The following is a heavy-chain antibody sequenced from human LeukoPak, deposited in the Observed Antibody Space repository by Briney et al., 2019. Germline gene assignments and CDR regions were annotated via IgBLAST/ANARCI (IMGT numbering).Heavy chain of an antibody. CDR2: ISYDGSNK. J-gene: IGHJ6*02. CDR3: AREAAGPRWGGNYYGMDV. CDR1: GFTFSSYG. V-gene: IGHV3-30*03. Sequence: GGSLRLSCAASGFTFSSYGMHWVGQAPGKGLEGVAVISYDGSNKYYADSVKGRFTISRDNSKNTLYLQMNSLRAEDTAVYYCAREAAGPRWGGNYYGMDVWGQGTTVTVSS. D-gene: IGHD2-15*01.